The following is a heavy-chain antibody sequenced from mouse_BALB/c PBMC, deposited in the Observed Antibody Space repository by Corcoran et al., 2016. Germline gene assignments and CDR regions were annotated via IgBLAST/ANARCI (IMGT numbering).Heavy chain of an antibody. CDR2: ISYDGSN. CDR1: GYSITSGYF. J-gene: IGHJ2*01. CDR3: ARDYYGSSYFDY. D-gene: IGHD1-1*01. Sequence: DVQLQASGAGLVQPSQSQSLACSVPGYSITSGYFWNWIRQFPGNKLEWMGYISYDGSNNYNPSLKNRISITRDTSKNQFFLKLNSVTTEDTATYYCARDYYGSSYFDYWGQGTTLTVSS. V-gene: IGHV3-6*02.